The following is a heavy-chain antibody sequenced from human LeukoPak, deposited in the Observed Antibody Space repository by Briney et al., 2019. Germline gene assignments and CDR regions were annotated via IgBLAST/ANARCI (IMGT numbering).Heavy chain of an antibody. CDR1: AGSITNSDYY. D-gene: IGHD6-19*01. Sequence: SETLSLTCTVSAGSITNSDYYWAWIRQPPGKELEWIGEIHHSGSTNYNPSLKSRVTISVDKSKNQFSLKLSSVTAADTAVYYCASKLTAVAGYFDCWGQGTLVTVSS. V-gene: IGHV4-39*07. J-gene: IGHJ4*02. CDR3: ASKLTAVAGYFDC. CDR2: IHHSGST.